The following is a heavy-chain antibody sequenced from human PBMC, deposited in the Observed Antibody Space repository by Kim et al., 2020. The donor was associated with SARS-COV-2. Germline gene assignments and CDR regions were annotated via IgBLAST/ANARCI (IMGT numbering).Heavy chain of an antibody. CDR1: GFTVSSNY. CDR3: PRDLGDYGMDV. CDR2: IYSGGST. J-gene: IGHJ6*02. V-gene: IGHV3-53*01. Sequence: GGSLRLSCAASGFTVSSNYMSWVRQAPGKGLEWVSVIYSGGSTYYADSVKGRFTISRDNSKNTLYLQMNSLRAEDTAVYYCPRDLGDYGMDVWGQGTTVTVSS. D-gene: IGHD3-16*01.